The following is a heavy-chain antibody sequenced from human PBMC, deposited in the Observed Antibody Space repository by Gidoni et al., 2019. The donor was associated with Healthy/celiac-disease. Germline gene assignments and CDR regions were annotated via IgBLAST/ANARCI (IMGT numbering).Heavy chain of an antibody. CDR2: ISAYNGNT. J-gene: IGHJ4*02. Sequence: QVQLVQSGAEVKKPGASVKVSCKASGYTFTSYGISWVRQAPGQGIEGMGWISAYNGNTNYAQKLQGRVTMTTDTSTSTAYMELRSLRSDDTAVYYCARDLGYCSGGSCYGRGYFDYWGQGTLVTVSS. D-gene: IGHD2-15*01. V-gene: IGHV1-18*01. CDR3: ARDLGYCSGGSCYGRGYFDY. CDR1: GYTFTSYG.